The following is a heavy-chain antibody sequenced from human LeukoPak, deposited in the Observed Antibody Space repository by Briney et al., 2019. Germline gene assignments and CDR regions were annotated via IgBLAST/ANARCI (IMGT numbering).Heavy chain of an antibody. V-gene: IGHV1-2*02. CDR3: ARDVPHSAGFDY. Sequence: GASVKVSCKASGYTFTGYYMHWVRQAPGQGLEWMGWINPNSGGTSYAQKFQGRVTMTRDTSISTAYMELSRLRSDDTAVYYCARDVPHSAGFDYWGQGTLVTVSS. CDR2: INPNSGGT. D-gene: IGHD6-25*01. CDR1: GYTFTGYY. J-gene: IGHJ4*02.